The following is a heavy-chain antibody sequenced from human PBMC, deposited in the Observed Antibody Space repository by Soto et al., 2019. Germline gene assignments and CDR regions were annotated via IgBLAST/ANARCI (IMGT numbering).Heavy chain of an antibody. D-gene: IGHD3-10*01. CDR1: GGSINSGDYY. J-gene: IGHJ6*02. V-gene: IGHV4-30-4*01. CDR3: ARDRYYGSGTYYNFYSGMDV. Sequence: SETLSLTCTVSGGSINSGDYYWTWVRQPPGKGLEWIWNIVHSGSTYYTPALQSRVTISIDTSKNHFSLKLSSVTPAETAVYYCARDRYYGSGTYYNFYSGMDVWGQGTTVTVSS. CDR2: IVHSGST.